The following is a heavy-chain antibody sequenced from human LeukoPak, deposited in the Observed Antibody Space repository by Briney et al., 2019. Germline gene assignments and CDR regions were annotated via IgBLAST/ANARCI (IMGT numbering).Heavy chain of an antibody. Sequence: PGGSLRLSCATSGFTFSNYHMNWVRQAPGKGLEWVSSINIRNYIYYADSVKGRFTISRDNAKNSLYLQMNSLRAEDTAVYYCAREGGYCSGGSCRWFDSWGQGSLVTVSS. CDR3: AREGGYCSGGSCRWFDS. CDR2: INIRNYI. V-gene: IGHV3-69-1*01. D-gene: IGHD2-15*01. J-gene: IGHJ5*01. CDR1: GFTFSNYH.